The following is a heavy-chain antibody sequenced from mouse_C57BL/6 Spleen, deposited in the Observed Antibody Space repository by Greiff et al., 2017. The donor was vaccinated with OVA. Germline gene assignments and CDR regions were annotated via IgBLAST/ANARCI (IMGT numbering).Heavy chain of an antibody. CDR3: TGRVVHFDY. D-gene: IGHD1-1*01. Sequence: EVQGVESGGGLVQPGGSMKLSCVASGFTFSNYWMNWVRQSPEKGLEWVAQIRSKSDNYATHYAESVKGRFTISRDDSKSVFYLQMNNLRADDTGIYYCTGRVVHFDYWGQGTTLTVSS. J-gene: IGHJ2*01. V-gene: IGHV6-3*01. CDR2: IRSKSDNYAT. CDR1: GFTFSNYW.